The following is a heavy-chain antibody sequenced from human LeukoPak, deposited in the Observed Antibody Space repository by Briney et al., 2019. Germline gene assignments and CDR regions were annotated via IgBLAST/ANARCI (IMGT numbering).Heavy chain of an antibody. D-gene: IGHD5-12*01. J-gene: IGHJ4*02. CDR3: ARLGGGYSGYAPFDY. CDR1: GFTFSSYD. V-gene: IGHV3-13*01. Sequence: GGSLRLSCAASGFTFSSYDMHWVRQATGKGLEWVSAIGTAGDTYYPGSVKGRFTISRENAKNSLYLQMNSLRAGDTAVYYCARLGGGYSGYAPFDYWGQGTLVTVSS. CDR2: IGTAGDT.